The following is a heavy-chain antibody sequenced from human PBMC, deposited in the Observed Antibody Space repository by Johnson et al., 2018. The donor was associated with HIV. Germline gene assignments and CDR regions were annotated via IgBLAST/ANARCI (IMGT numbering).Heavy chain of an antibody. CDR3: ARGEYYYDSSGYYPVAFDI. J-gene: IGHJ3*02. CDR2: IYSGGST. Sequence: VKLVESGGGLIQPGGSLRLSCAASGFTVSSNYMSWVRQAPGKGLECVSVIYSGGSTYYADSVKGRFTISRDNSKNTLYLQMNSLRAEDTAVYYCARGEYYYDSSGYYPVAFDIWGQGTMVTVSS. V-gene: IGHV3-53*01. CDR1: GFTVSSNY. D-gene: IGHD3-22*01.